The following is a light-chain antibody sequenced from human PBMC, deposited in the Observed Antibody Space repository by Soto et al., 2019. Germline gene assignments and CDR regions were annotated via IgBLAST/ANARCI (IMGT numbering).Light chain of an antibody. Sequence: DIQMTQSPSSLAASVGDRVTITCRASQSISIYLNWYQQKPGKAPILLVYAGSSLQGGVPSRFGGSGSGTEFTLTISSLQPDDFATYFCQQYNSYPITFGQGTRLENK. J-gene: IGKJ5*01. CDR1: QSISIY. V-gene: IGKV1-5*01. CDR3: QQYNSYPIT. CDR2: AGS.